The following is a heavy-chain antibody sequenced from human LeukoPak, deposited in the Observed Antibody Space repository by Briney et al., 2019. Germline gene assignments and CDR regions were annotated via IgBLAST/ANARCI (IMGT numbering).Heavy chain of an antibody. CDR1: GFTFSDYY. V-gene: IGHV3-11*01. D-gene: IGHD3-22*01. Sequence: TGGSLRLSCAASGFTFSDYYMSWIRQAPGKGLEWISYIGHNGRTIYYADSVKGRFTISRDNAKNSLFLQMNSLGAEDTAVYYCARGFYYDSYGYIYYFDYWGQGTLVTASS. CDR3: ARGFYYDSYGYIYYFDY. CDR2: IGHNGRTI. J-gene: IGHJ4*02.